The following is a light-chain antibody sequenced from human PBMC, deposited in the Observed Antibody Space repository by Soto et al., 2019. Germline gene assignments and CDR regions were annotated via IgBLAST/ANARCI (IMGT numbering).Light chain of an antibody. CDR2: DVS. Sequence: QSVLTQPRSVSGSPGQSVTISCTGTSNDVGTYEYVSWYQQHPGRAPKLIIYDVSKRPSGVPDRFSGSKSGNTASLTISGLQAEDEADYYCCSYAGTSSYVFGTGTKSPS. CDR3: CSYAGTSSYV. J-gene: IGLJ1*01. V-gene: IGLV2-11*01. CDR1: SNDVGTYEY.